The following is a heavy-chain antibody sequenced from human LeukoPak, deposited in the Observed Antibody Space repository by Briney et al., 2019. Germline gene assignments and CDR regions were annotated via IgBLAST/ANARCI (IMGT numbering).Heavy chain of an antibody. CDR1: GFTFDDYA. CDR3: AKDVIEAVAGEWSGYFDY. Sequence: GGSLRLSCAASGFTFDDYAMHWVRQAPGEGLEWVSLISWDGGSTYYADSVKGRFTISRDNSKNSLYLQMNSLRAEDTALYYCAKDVIEAVAGEWSGYFDYWGQGTLVTVSS. CDR2: ISWDGGST. V-gene: IGHV3-43D*03. J-gene: IGHJ4*02. D-gene: IGHD6-19*01.